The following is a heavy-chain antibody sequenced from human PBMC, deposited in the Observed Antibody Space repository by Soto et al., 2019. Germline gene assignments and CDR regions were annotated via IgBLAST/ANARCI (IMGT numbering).Heavy chain of an antibody. CDR3: AREVRAARPAPAGPPVGFYYGMDV. J-gene: IGHJ6*02. D-gene: IGHD6-6*01. CDR1: GYTFTRYY. V-gene: IGHV1-2*04. Sequence: ASLKVSCKACGYTFTRYYRDCVRQAPGRGLERMGWINPNSGGTNYAQKFNGWVPMTRETYISTAYMELSRLTSDDTAVSYCAREVRAARPAPAGPPVGFYYGMDVWGQGTTVTVSS. CDR2: INPNSGGT.